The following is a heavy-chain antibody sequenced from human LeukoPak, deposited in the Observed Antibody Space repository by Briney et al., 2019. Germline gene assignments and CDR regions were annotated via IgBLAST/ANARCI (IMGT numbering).Heavy chain of an antibody. D-gene: IGHD3-3*01. CDR3: ARSTPYYDFWSGYNYYYMDV. CDR2: IKQDGSEK. CDR1: GFTFSSYW. V-gene: IGHV3-7*01. J-gene: IGHJ6*03. Sequence: GGSLRLSCAASGFTFSSYWMSWVRQAPGKGLEWVANIKQDGSEKYYVDSVKGRFTISRDNAKNSLYLQMNSLRAEDTAVYYCARSTPYYDFWSGYNYYYMDVWGKGTTVTVSS.